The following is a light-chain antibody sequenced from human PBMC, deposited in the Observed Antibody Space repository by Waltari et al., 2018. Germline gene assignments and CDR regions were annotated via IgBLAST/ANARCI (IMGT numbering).Light chain of an antibody. Sequence: DIVMTQSPLSLPVTPGEPASISCRSSQSLLHSNGYNYLDWDLQKPGHSPQLLTYLGSNRASGVPDRFSGSGSGTDFTLKSSRVEAEDVGVYYCMQALQTPFTFGPGTKVDIK. CDR3: MQALQTPFT. V-gene: IGKV2-28*01. CDR2: LGS. CDR1: QSLLHSNGYNY. J-gene: IGKJ3*01.